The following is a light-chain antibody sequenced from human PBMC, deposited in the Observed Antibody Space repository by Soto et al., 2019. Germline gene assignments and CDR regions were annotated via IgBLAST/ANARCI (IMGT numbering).Light chain of an antibody. CDR3: QSYDSSLSGYV. V-gene: IGLV1-40*01. CDR1: SSNIGAGYD. CDR2: GNS. Sequence: QSVLTQPPSVSGAPGQRVTISCTGSSSNIGAGYDVPWYQQLPGTAPKLLIYGNSNRPSGVPYRFSGSKSGTSASLAITGVQADEDADYYCQSYDSSLSGYVFGTGTKVTVL. J-gene: IGLJ1*01.